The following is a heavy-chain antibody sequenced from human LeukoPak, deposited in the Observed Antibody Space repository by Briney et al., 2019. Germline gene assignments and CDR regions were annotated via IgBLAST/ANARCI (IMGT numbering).Heavy chain of an antibody. CDR1: GFTFSYYY. V-gene: IGHV3-66*01. D-gene: IGHD3-22*01. CDR2: IYSGGGT. Sequence: GGSLRLSCEASGFTFSYYYMTWVRQAPGKGLEWVSAIYSGGGTYYADSVKGRFTISRDNSKNTLFLQMNSLRAEDTAVYYCARDLSSGYYGYWGQGTLVTASS. CDR3: ARDLSSGYYGY. J-gene: IGHJ4*02.